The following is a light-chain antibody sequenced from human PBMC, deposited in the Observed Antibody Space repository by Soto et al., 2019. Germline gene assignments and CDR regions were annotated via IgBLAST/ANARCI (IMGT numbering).Light chain of an antibody. CDR2: SIN. V-gene: IGLV7-43*01. CDR1: TGAVTSRYY. J-gene: IGLJ3*02. Sequence: QTVVTQEPSLTVSPGGTVTLTCASSTGAVTSRYYPNWFQQKPGQAPRALIYSINKKHSLTPARLSGSLPGGKAALTLTGVQSEDEAEDYCLLYDGGSWVFGGGTTLTVL. CDR3: LLYDGGSWV.